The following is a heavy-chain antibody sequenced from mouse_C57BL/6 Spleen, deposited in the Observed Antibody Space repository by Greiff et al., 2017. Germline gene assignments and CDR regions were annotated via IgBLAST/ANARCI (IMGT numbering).Heavy chain of an antibody. CDR2: INPSNGGT. CDR1: GYTFTSYW. CDR3: ARPDGNYENYFDY. D-gene: IGHD2-1*01. J-gene: IGHJ2*01. V-gene: IGHV1-53*01. Sequence: QVQLKQPGTELVKPGASVKLSCKASGYTFTSYWMHWVKQRPGQGLEWIGNINPSNGGTNYNEKFKSKATLTVDKSSSTAYMQLSSLTSEDSAVXYCARPDGNYENYFDYWGQGTTLTVAS.